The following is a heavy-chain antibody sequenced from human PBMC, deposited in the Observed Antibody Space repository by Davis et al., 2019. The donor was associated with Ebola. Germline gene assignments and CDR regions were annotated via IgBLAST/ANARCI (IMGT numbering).Heavy chain of an antibody. CDR1: GFTFSSYW. Sequence: PGGSLRLSCAASGFTFSSYWMSWVRQAPGKGLEWVANIKQDGSEKYYVDSVKGRFTISRDNAKNSLYLQMNSLRAEDTAVYYCARDPHCSSTSCYTGYFQHWGQGTLVTVSS. CDR2: IKQDGSEK. J-gene: IGHJ1*01. CDR3: ARDPHCSSTSCYTGYFQH. D-gene: IGHD2-2*02. V-gene: IGHV3-7*01.